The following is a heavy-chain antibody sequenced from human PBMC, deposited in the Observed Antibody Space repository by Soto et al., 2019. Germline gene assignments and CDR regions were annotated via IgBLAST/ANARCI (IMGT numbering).Heavy chain of an antibody. V-gene: IGHV4-31*03. Sequence: SETLSLTCTVSGGSISSGGYYWSWIRQHPGKGLEWIGYIYYSGSTYYNPSLKSRVTISVDTSKNQFSLKLSSVTAADTAVYYCARGLEYCSSTSCPGGRAFDIWGQGTMVTVSS. CDR3: ARGLEYCSSTSCPGGRAFDI. CDR1: GGSISSGGYY. CDR2: IYYSGST. J-gene: IGHJ3*02. D-gene: IGHD2-2*01.